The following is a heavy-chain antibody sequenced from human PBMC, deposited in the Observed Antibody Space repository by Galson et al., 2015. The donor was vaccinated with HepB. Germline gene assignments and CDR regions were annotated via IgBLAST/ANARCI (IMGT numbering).Heavy chain of an antibody. CDR3: ARGDYYHSSGYYLDY. J-gene: IGHJ4*02. CDR2: IWYDGGKK. Sequence: SLRLSCAAPGFTFSTYGMHWVRQAPGKGLEWVAVIWYDGGKKYYGDSVKGRFTISRDNSKNALYLQMNSLRAEDTAVYYCARGDYYHSSGYYLDYWGQGILVTVSS. CDR1: GFTFSTYG. V-gene: IGHV3-33*03. D-gene: IGHD3-22*01.